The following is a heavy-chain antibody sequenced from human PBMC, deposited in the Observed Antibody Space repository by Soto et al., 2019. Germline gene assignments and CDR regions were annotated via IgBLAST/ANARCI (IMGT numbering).Heavy chain of an antibody. J-gene: IGHJ6*02. D-gene: IGHD3-22*01. V-gene: IGHV1-18*01. Sequence: QVQLVQSGAEVKKPGASVKVSCKASGYTFTSYGIIWVRQAPGQGLEWMGWISAYNGNTNYAQKLQGRVTMTTDTSTSTAYMELRSLRSDDTAVYYCARVGYYDSSGYYYYYYGMDVWGQGTTVTVSS. CDR2: ISAYNGNT. CDR1: GYTFTSYG. CDR3: ARVGYYDSSGYYYYYYGMDV.